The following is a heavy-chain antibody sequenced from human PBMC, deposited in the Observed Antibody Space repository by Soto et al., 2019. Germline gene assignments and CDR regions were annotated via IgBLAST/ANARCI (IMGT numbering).Heavy chain of an antibody. V-gene: IGHV4-34*01. Sequence: KPSETLSLTCAVYGGSFSGYYWSWIRQPPGKGLEWIGEINHSGSTNYNPSLKSRVTISVDTSKNQFSLKLSSVTAADTAVYYCARGLGLTMVRGVIHVYYYGMDVWGQGTTVTVSS. J-gene: IGHJ6*02. CDR2: INHSGST. D-gene: IGHD3-10*01. CDR3: ARGLGLTMVRGVIHVYYYGMDV. CDR1: GGSFSGYY.